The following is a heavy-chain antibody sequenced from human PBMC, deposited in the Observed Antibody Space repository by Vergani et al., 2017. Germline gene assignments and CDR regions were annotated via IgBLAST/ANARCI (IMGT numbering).Heavy chain of an antibody. J-gene: IGHJ5*02. CDR1: GFTFSSYS. V-gene: IGHV3-48*01. D-gene: IGHD2-2*02. CDR3: ARGVDIVVVPAAIPGWFAP. CDR2: ISSSSSTI. Sequence: EVQLVESGGGLVQPGGSLRLSCAASGFTFSSYSMNWVRQAPGKGLEWVSYISSSSSTIYYADSVKGRVTISRDNAKNSLYLQMNSLRAEDTAVYYCARGVDIVVVPAAIPGWFAPWGQGTLVTVSS.